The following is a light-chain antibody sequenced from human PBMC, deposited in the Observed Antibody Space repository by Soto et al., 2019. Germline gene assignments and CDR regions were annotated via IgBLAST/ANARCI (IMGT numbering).Light chain of an antibody. V-gene: IGKV1-5*03. CDR2: NAS. CDR1: QSISNW. Sequence: DVQMTQSPSTLSASVGDRVTIACRASQSISNWLAWFQQKPGKAPKLLIYNASNLESGVPSTFSGSASGTEFTLTISSLQPDDLATYYCQQYYDYSWTFGQGTKVDIK. J-gene: IGKJ1*01. CDR3: QQYYDYSWT.